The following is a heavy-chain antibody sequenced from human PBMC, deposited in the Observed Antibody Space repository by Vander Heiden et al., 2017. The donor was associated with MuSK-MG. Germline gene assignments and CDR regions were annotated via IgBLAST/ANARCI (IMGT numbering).Heavy chain of an antibody. CDR1: GAPISSPY. V-gene: IGHV4-59*08. D-gene: IGHD3-10*01. CDR3: AGWSDSGARSSYYYYGLDV. J-gene: IGHJ6*02. Sequence: QMQLQESGPGLAKPSETLSLTSTAFGAPISSPYWRRNRHPPGKGLVWLRGFHDSGSTNYNPSLKRRVTISVDTSRNQVSLRLSSVTAADTAVYYCAGWSDSGARSSYYYYGLDVWGQGTTVIVSS. CDR2: FHDSGST.